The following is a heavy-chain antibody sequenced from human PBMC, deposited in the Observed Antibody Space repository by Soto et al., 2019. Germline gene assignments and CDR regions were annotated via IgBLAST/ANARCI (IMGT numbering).Heavy chain of an antibody. CDR2: IIPILGIA. CDR3: ARGSYGDYVTWYYFDY. D-gene: IGHD4-17*01. CDR1: GGTFSSYT. Sequence: QVQLVQSGAEVKKPGSSVKVSCTASGGTFSSYTISWVRQAPGQGLEWMGRIIPILGIANYAQKFQGRVTITADKSTSTAYMELSSLRSEDTAVYYCARGSYGDYVTWYYFDYWGQGTLVTVSS. V-gene: IGHV1-69*02. J-gene: IGHJ4*02.